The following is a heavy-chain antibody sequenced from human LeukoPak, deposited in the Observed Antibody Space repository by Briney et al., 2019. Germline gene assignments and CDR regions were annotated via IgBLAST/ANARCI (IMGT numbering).Heavy chain of an antibody. D-gene: IGHD2-21*02. CDR1: GYTLTSYG. CDR2: ISAYNGNT. V-gene: IGHV1-18*01. Sequence: ASVKVSCKASGYTLTSYGISWVRQAPGQGLEWMGWISAYNGNTNYAQNLQGRVTLTTDTSTSTAYMELRSLRSDDTAVYYCARAQTYGDSRLPLDYWGQGTLVTVSS. J-gene: IGHJ4*02. CDR3: ARAQTYGDSRLPLDY.